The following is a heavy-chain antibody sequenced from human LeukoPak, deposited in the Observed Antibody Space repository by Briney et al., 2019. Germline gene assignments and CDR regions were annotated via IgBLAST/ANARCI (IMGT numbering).Heavy chain of an antibody. CDR3: ARDVGLSNSGSYYNGEFDY. D-gene: IGHD3-10*01. Sequence: PSETLSLTCTVSGFSISSGYYWGWIRQPPGKGLQWIGSIYYSGSTYSNPSLKSRVTISVDTSKNQFSLKLSSVTAADTAVYYCARDVGLSNSGSYYNGEFDYWGQGTLVTVSS. J-gene: IGHJ4*02. CDR2: IYYSGST. CDR1: GFSISSGYY. V-gene: IGHV4-38-2*02.